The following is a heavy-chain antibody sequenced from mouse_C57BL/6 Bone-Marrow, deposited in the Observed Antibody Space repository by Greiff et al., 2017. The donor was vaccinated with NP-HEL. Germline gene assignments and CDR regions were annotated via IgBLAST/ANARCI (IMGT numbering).Heavy chain of an antibody. Sequence: QVQLQQPGAELVMPGASVKLSCKASGYTFTSYWMHWVKQRPGQGLEWIGEIDPSDSYTNYNQKFKGKSTLTVDKSSSTAYMQLSSLTSEDSAVYYCARDSSSPYYFDYWGQGTTLTVSS. D-gene: IGHD1-1*01. CDR3: ARDSSSPYYFDY. CDR2: IDPSDSYT. CDR1: GYTFTSYW. J-gene: IGHJ2*01. V-gene: IGHV1-69*01.